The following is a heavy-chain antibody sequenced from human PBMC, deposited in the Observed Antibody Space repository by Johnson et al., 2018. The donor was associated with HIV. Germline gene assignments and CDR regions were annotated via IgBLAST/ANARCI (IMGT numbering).Heavy chain of an antibody. Sequence: QMQLVESGGGVVQPGRSMRLSCAASGFTFSSYGMHWVRQAPGKGLEWVAVISYDGSNKYYADSVKGRFTISRDNSKNTLYLQMNSLRAEDTAVYYCAKEGGELLLDAFDIWGQGTMVTVSS. CDR3: AKEGGELLLDAFDI. V-gene: IGHV3-30*18. D-gene: IGHD1-26*01. CDR2: ISYDGSNK. CDR1: GFTFSSYG. J-gene: IGHJ3*02.